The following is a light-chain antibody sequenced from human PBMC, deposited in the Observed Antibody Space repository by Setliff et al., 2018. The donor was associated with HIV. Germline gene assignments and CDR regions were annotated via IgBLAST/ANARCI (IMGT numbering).Light chain of an antibody. J-gene: IGLJ2*01. CDR3: CSYAGSSTVV. V-gene: IGLV2-23*02. CDR1: SSDVGRYNL. CDR2: EVS. Sequence: QSVLTQPASVSGSPGQSITISCTGTSSDVGRYNLVSWYQQHPGKAPKLMIYEVSKRPSGVSNRFSGSKSGNTASLTISGLQAEDEADYYCCSYAGSSTVVFGGGTQLTVL.